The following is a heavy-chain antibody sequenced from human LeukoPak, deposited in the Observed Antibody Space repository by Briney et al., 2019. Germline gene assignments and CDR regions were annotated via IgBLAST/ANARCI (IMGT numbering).Heavy chain of an antibody. D-gene: IGHD5-24*01. CDR2: ISWNSGSI. CDR1: GFTFDDYA. V-gene: IGHV3-9*01. Sequence: GGSLRLSCAASGFTFDDYAVHWVRQAPGKGLEWVSGISWNSGSIGYADSVKGRFTISRDNAKNSLYLQMNSLRAEDTALYYCAKDTRYPHGYNLDYFDYWGQGTLVTVSS. J-gene: IGHJ4*02. CDR3: AKDTRYPHGYNLDYFDY.